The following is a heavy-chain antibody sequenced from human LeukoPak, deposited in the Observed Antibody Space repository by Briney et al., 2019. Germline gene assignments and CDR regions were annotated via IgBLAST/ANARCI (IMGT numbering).Heavy chain of an antibody. J-gene: IGHJ4*02. D-gene: IGHD3-22*01. CDR3: ARDLELVYYDSSGYDY. V-gene: IGHV3-66*01. CDR1: GFTVSNNY. CDR2: IHRDETT. Sequence: GGSLRLSCAASGFTVSNNYMNWVRQAPGKGLEWVSAIHRDETTHYADSVKGRFTISRDNAKNTLYLQMNSLRAEDTAVYYCARDLELVYYDSSGYDYWGQGTLVIVSS.